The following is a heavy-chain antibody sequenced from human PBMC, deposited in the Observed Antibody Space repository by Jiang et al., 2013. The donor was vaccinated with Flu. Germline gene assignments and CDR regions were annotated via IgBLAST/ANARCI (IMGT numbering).Heavy chain of an antibody. J-gene: IGHJ5*02. CDR2: CIIVGAP. V-gene: IGHV4-38-2*02. Sequence: LLKPSETLSLSCTVSGYSISSGYYWGWIRQAQGRDWSGLQVCIIVGAPYYNPSLKSRVTISVDTSKNQFSLKLSSVTAADTAVYYCASCYYDSSGYYWFDPWGQGTLVTVSS. CDR3: ASCYYDSSGYYWFDP. D-gene: IGHD3-22*01. CDR1: GYSISSGYY.